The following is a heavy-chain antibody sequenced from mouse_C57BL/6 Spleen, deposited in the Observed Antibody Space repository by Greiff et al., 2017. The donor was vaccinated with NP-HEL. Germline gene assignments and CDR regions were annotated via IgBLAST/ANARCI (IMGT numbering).Heavy chain of an antibody. D-gene: IGHD1-1*01. V-gene: IGHV14-4*01. J-gene: IGHJ1*03. CDR1: GFNIKDDY. CDR2: IDPENGDT. Sequence: EVQLQQSGAELVRPGASVKLSCTASGFNIKDDYMHWVKQRPEQGLEWIGWIDPENGDTEYASKFQGKATITVDTSSTTAYMQLSSLTSEDTAVYYCATCYYGCWYYGGQGTVPTVAVSS. CDR3: ATCYYGCWYYGG.